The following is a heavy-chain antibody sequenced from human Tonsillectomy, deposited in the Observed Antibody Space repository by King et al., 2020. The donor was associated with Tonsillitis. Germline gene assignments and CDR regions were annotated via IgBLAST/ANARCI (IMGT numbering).Heavy chain of an antibody. V-gene: IGHV5-51*01. D-gene: IGHD3-16*01. CDR3: ARIWGSYFYAFDI. CDR1: GYSFTNYW. CDR2: IYPGDSDT. J-gene: IGHJ3*02. Sequence: VQLVESGAEVKKPGESLKISCKGSGYSFTNYWIGWVRQMPGKGLEWMGIIYPGDSDTRYSPSFQGQVTISADKPISTAYLQWSSVTASDTAICYCARIWGSYFYAFDIWGQGTMVTVSS.